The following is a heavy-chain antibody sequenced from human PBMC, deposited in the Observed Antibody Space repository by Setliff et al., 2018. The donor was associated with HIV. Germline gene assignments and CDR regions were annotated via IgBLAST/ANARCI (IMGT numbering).Heavy chain of an antibody. D-gene: IGHD3-3*01. V-gene: IGHV4-59*01. CDR1: GGSTNNYY. CDR3: ARATYTTLFGVLMGAGLQY. Sequence: SETLSLTCAVSGGSTNNYYLTWIRQPPGKGLEWIGSVSNGGDTNYNPSLKSRVSLSLDTSKTQFSLKLTSVTAADTAVYYCARATYTTLFGVLMGAGLQYWGPGTLVTVSS. J-gene: IGHJ4*02. CDR2: VSNGGDT.